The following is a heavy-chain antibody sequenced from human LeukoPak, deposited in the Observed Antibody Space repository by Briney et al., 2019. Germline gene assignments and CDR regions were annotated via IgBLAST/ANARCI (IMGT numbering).Heavy chain of an antibody. CDR3: AKKSLVLRYFDWLKVPYDY. J-gene: IGHJ4*02. CDR1: GFTFSKYG. V-gene: IGHV3-23*01. D-gene: IGHD3-9*01. CDR2: ISGSGGST. Sequence: GGSLRLSCAASGFTFSKYGMSWVRQAPGKGLEWVSAISGSGGSTYYADSVKGRFTISRDNSKNTLYLQMNSLRAEDTAVYYCAKKSLVLRYFDWLKVPYDYWGQGTLVTVSS.